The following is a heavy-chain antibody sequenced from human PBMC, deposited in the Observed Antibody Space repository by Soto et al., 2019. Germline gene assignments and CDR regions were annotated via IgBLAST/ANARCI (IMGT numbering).Heavy chain of an antibody. D-gene: IGHD1-26*01. CDR2: ICYNGST. CDR1: GGSLSSSSW. Sequence: SETLSLTCAVSGGSLSSSSWWSWVRQPPGKTLEWLGEICYNGSTTYNPSLNSRVTISADQSKNDFSLRLSSVTAADTAVYYCVHHGGVPYYQDFWGQGMLVTLSS. J-gene: IGHJ4*02. V-gene: IGHV4-4*02. CDR3: VHHGGVPYYQDF.